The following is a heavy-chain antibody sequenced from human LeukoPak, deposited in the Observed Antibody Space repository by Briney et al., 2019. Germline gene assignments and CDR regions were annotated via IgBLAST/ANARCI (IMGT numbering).Heavy chain of an antibody. CDR2: IDPSDSYT. D-gene: IGHD3-10*01. J-gene: IGHJ4*02. CDR1: GYSFTSYW. CDR3: ARHLQGEFDY. Sequence: GESLRISYKGSGYSFTSYWISWVRQMPGNGLEWMGRIDPSDSYTNYSPSFQGHVTISADKSISTAYLQWSSLKASDTAMYYCARHLQGEFDYWGQGTLVTVSS. V-gene: IGHV5-10-1*01.